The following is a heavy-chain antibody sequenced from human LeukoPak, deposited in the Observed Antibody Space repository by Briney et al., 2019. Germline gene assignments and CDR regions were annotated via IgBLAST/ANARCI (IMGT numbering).Heavy chain of an antibody. Sequence: GGSLRLSCAASGFTFSSYGMHWVRQAPGKGLEWVAVISYDGSNKYYADSVKGRFTISRDNSKNMLYLQMNSLRAEDTAVYYCARDLAVGATLYAFDIWGQGTMVTVSS. CDR2: ISYDGSNK. V-gene: IGHV3-30*03. CDR1: GFTFSSYG. J-gene: IGHJ3*02. CDR3: ARDLAVGATLYAFDI. D-gene: IGHD1-26*01.